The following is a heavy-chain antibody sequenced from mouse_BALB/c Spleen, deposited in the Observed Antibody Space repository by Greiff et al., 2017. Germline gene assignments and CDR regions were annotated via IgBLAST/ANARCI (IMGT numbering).Heavy chain of an antibody. CDR1: GYTFTDYW. V-gene: IGHV1-69*01. J-gene: IGHJ4*01. CDR3: ARYLDGSSSYAMDY. D-gene: IGHD1-1*01. Sequence: VQLQQPGAELVMPGASVKMSCKASGYTFTDYWMHWVKQRPGQGLEWIGAIDTSDSYTSYNQKFKGKATMTVGKSSSTAYMELARLTSEDSAIYYCARYLDGSSSYAMDYWGQGTSVTVSS. CDR2: IDTSDSYT.